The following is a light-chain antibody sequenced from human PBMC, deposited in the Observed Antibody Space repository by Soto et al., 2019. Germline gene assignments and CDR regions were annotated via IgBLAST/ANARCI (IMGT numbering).Light chain of an antibody. CDR2: GAS. V-gene: IGKV3-20*01. J-gene: IGKJ1*01. CDR3: QQYGSSFWT. CDR1: QSVSSSY. Sequence: EIVLTQSPGTLSLSPGERATISCRASQSVSSSYLAWHQQQPGQAPRLLIYGASSRATGIPDRFSGSGSGTDFTLTISRLEPEDFAVDYCQQYGSSFWTFGQGTKVEIK.